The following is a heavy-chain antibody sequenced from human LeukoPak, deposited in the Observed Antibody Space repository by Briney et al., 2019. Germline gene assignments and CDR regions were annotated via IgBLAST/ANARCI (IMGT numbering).Heavy chain of an antibody. CDR3: ARDVRDSITIFGVVINGAGYMDV. CDR1: GGSISSSSYY. D-gene: IGHD3-3*01. Sequence: SETLSLTCTVSGGSISSSSYYWGWTRQPPGKGLEWIGSIYYSGSTYYNPSLKSRVTISVDTSKNQFSLKLSSVTAADTAVYYCARDVRDSITIFGVVINGAGYMDVWGKGTTVTVSS. CDR2: IYYSGST. J-gene: IGHJ6*03. V-gene: IGHV4-39*07.